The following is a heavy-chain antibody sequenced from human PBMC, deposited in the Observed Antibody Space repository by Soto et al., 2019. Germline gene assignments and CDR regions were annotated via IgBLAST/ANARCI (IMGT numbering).Heavy chain of an antibody. J-gene: IGHJ4*02. V-gene: IGHV3-74*01. Sequence: EVQLVESGGDLVQPGGSLRLSCVGSGFTFSNYWMHWVRQAPGKGLEWVSCVKSDGSSTSYADSVKGQFSISRDNAKNKLYLQMNSLRADDTAVYYCASGRITVAGTRNYWGPGTLVTVSS. CDR3: ASGRITVAGTRNY. D-gene: IGHD6-19*01. CDR1: GFTFSNYW. CDR2: VKSDGSST.